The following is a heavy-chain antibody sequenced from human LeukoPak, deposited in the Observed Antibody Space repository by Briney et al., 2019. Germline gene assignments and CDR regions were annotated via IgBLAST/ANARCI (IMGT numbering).Heavy chain of an antibody. V-gene: IGHV1-69*05. Sequence: SVKVSCKASGGTFSSYAISWVRQAPGQRLEWMGGIIPIFGTANYAQKFQGRVTITTDESTSTAYMELSSLRSEDTAVYYCARSHYGDYYFNYWGQGTLVTVSS. D-gene: IGHD4-17*01. CDR1: GGTFSSYA. CDR2: IIPIFGTA. CDR3: ARSHYGDYYFNY. J-gene: IGHJ4*02.